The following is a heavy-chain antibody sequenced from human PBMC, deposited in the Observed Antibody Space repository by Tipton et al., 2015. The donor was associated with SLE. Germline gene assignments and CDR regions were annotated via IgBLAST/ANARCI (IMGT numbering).Heavy chain of an antibody. V-gene: IGHV3-30*02. CDR3: AKGPPDYGMDV. CDR2: IPHHEKNQ. CDR1: GFSFRRNG. Sequence: SLRLSCAASGFSFRRNGMHWVRQAPGKGLEWVAFIPHHEKNQYYADPVKGRFTISRDSYKNILYLQMNSLRHEDTGIYYCAKGPPDYGMDVWGQGTTVTVSS. J-gene: IGHJ6*02.